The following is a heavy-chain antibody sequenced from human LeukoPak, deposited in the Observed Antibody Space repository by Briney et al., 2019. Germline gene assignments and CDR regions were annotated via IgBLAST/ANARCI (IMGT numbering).Heavy chain of an antibody. V-gene: IGHV3-15*01. CDR2: IKSKTDGGTT. D-gene: IGHD3-10*01. CDR1: GFTFSNAW. Sequence: GGSLRLSCAASGFTFSNAWMSWVRQAPGKGLEWVGRIKSKTDGGTTDYAAPMKGRFTISRDDSKNTLYLQMNSLKTEDTAVYYCTTDTWFGESQEYYFDYWGQGTLVTVSS. CDR3: TTDTWFGESQEYYFDY. J-gene: IGHJ4*02.